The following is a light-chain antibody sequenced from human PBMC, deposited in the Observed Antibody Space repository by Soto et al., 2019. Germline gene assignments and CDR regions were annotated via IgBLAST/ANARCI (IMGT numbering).Light chain of an antibody. Sequence: DIQMTQSPSTLSASLGDRVTITCRASQSISYWLAWYQQKPGKAPKLLISDASSLRSGVPSRFSGRGSGTEFTLTNSGLQPGDFASYFCLQYHSYWTFGQGTKVEIK. CDR2: DAS. J-gene: IGKJ1*01. V-gene: IGKV1-5*01. CDR3: LQYHSYWT. CDR1: QSISYW.